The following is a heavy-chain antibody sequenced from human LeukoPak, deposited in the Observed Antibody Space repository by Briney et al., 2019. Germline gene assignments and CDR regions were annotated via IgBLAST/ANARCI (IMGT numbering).Heavy chain of an antibody. CDR3: AREGSSTAAVYY. J-gene: IGHJ4*02. V-gene: IGHV1-18*01. D-gene: IGHD6-13*01. CDR2: ISAYSGDT. Sequence: ASVKVSCKASGGTFSSYAISWVRQAPGQGLEWMGWISAYSGDTNYAQKLQGRVTMTTDTSTSTAYMELRSLRSDDTAVYYCAREGSSTAAVYYWGQGTLVTVSS. CDR1: GGTFSSYA.